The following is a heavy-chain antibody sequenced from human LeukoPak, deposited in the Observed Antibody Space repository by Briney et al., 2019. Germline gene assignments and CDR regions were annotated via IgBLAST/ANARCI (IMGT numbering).Heavy chain of an antibody. Sequence: SETLSLTCTVSGGSISSYYWSWIRQPAGKGLEWIGRIYTSGSTNYNPSLKSRVTMSVDTSKNQFSLKLSCVTAADTAVYYCASGLYCSSWYYFDYWGQGTLVTVSS. D-gene: IGHD6-13*01. V-gene: IGHV4-4*07. CDR2: IYTSGST. CDR1: GGSISSYY. J-gene: IGHJ4*02. CDR3: ASGLYCSSWYYFDY.